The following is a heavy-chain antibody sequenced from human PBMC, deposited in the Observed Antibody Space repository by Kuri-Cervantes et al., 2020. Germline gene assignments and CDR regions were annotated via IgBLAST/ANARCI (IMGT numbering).Heavy chain of an antibody. J-gene: IGHJ1*01. CDR2: IIPLFGTA. V-gene: IGHV1-69*13. CDR1: GGTFSSYT. Sequence: SVKVSCKASGGTFSSYTISWVRQAPGQGLEWMGGIIPLFGTAYYAQKFQGGVTITADESTSTAYMELSSLRSEDTAVYYCARVASLAEYFQHWGQGTLVTVSS. CDR3: ARVASLAEYFQH. D-gene: IGHD2-21*01.